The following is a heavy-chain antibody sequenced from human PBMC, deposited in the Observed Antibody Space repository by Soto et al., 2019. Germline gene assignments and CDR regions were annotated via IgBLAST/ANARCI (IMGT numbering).Heavy chain of an antibody. CDR3: AKDAIANDGIWLMDS. CDR1: GFMFSDYA. CDR2: LLRPGRST. D-gene: IGHD3-16*01. V-gene: IGHV3-23*01. J-gene: IGHJ5*02. Sequence: VGSLRLSCAASGFMFSDYAMTWARQAPGKELEWVSGLLRPGRSTYYADSVKGRFTISGDTSANTVYLQMDSLRAEDTAAYYCAKDAIANDGIWLMDSWGQGTVVTVSS.